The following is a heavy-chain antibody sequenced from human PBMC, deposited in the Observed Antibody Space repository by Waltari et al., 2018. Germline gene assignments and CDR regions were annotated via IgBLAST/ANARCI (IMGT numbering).Heavy chain of an antibody. D-gene: IGHD3-22*01. CDR3: ARSGYYDSSGYYWWFDP. CDR2: IYYIGST. V-gene: IGHV4-39*01. Sequence: QLQLQESGPGLVKPSETLSLTCTVSGGSISSSNYYWGWIRQPPGKGLEWIGSIYYIGSTDYTPSLKCRVTISVDTSKNQFYLKLNSVTAADTAVHYCARSGYYDSSGYYWWFDPWGQGTLVTVSS. CDR1: GGSISSSNYY. J-gene: IGHJ5*02.